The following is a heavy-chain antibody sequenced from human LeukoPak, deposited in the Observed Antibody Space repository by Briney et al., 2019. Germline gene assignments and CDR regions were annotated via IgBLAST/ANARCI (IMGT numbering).Heavy chain of an antibody. CDR2: ISDSGGRT. Sequence: PGGSLRLSCAASGFPFSSYAMSWVRQAPGKGLEWVSVISDSGGRTYSAACVKGGFTISRDNAKETVYMKMNSVRAEDTAVYYCARTYCIGSSCPGVFEYWGQGTLVTVSS. J-gene: IGHJ4*02. D-gene: IGHD2-15*01. CDR3: ARTYCIGSSCPGVFEY. V-gene: IGHV3-23*01. CDR1: GFPFSSYA.